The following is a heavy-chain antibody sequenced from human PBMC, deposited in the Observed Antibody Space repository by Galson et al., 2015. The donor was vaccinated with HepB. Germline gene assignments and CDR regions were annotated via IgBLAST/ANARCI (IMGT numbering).Heavy chain of an antibody. J-gene: IGHJ3*02. CDR2: IRSKAYGGTT. CDR3: TRAYDSSGYYYAAFDI. CDR1: GFTFSSYS. V-gene: IGHV3-49*03. Sequence: SLRLSCAASGFTFSSYSMSWFRQAPGKGLEWVGFIRSKAYGGTTEYAASVKGRFTISRDDSKSIAYLQMNSLKTEDTAVYYCTRAYDSSGYYYAAFDIWGQGTMVTVSS. D-gene: IGHD3-22*01.